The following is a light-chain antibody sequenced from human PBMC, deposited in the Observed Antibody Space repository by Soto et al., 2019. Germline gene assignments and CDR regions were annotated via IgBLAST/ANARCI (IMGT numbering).Light chain of an antibody. CDR3: QQDGGSRWK. J-gene: IGKJ1*01. Sequence: DIGLRQSQGILSLSPGEGATLSCWASQTVTSNSFAWYQQRPGQAPRLLIYPTSKRATGIPDRFSGSGSGPDFTLTISRLDHEDFAVYYCQQDGGSRWKFGQGTKVAIK. V-gene: IGKV3-20*01. CDR1: QTVTSNS. CDR2: PTS.